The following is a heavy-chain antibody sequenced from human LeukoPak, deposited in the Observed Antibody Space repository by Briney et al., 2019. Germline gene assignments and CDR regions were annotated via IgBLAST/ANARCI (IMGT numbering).Heavy chain of an antibody. Sequence: GGSVRVSCAASGFTFISYRMNWVRQAPGKGLEWVAAISGSGGSTYYADSVKGRFTISRDNSNNTLYLQMNSLRADDTAVYYCSSPYYSDSRGYYLGAYWGQGTLVTVSS. CDR2: ISGSGGST. CDR1: GFTFISYR. CDR3: SSPYYSDSRGYYLGAY. V-gene: IGHV3-23*01. J-gene: IGHJ4*02. D-gene: IGHD3-22*01.